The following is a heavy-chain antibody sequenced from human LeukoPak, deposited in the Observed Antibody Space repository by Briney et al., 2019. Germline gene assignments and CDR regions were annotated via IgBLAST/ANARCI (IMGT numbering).Heavy chain of an antibody. D-gene: IGHD3-10*01. Sequence: ASQTLSLTCAVSGGSISSGGYSWSWIRQPPGKGLEWIGYIYRSGSTYYNPSLKSRVTISVDRSKNQFSLKLSSVTAADTAVYYCARALGYYGSGTPNWFDPWGQGTLVTVSS. V-gene: IGHV4-30-2*01. J-gene: IGHJ5*02. CDR2: IYRSGST. CDR3: ARALGYYGSGTPNWFDP. CDR1: GGSISSGGYS.